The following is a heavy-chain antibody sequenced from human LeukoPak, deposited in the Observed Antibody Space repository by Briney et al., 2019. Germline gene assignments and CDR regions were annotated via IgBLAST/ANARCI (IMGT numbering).Heavy chain of an antibody. J-gene: IGHJ4*02. Sequence: PGGSLRLSCAASVFTFSQYHMMWIRQAPGKGLEWVSYISSSSSYTNYADSVKGRFTISRDNAKNSLYLQMNSLRSENRGVYYCAKAQYDTSGRMGGFDYWGQGTLVTVSS. CDR2: ISSSSSYT. CDR1: VFTFSQYH. D-gene: IGHD3-22*01. CDR3: AKAQYDTSGRMGGFDY. V-gene: IGHV3-11*06.